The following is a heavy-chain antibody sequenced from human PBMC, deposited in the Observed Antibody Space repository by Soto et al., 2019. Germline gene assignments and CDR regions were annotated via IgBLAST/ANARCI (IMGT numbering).Heavy chain of an antibody. J-gene: IGHJ4*02. D-gene: IGHD2-8*01. CDR2: TSHSGNT. CDR1: DGSINSNTW. V-gene: IGHV4-4*02. CDR3: ARNGGRFFDY. Sequence: SETLSLTCVVSDGSINSNTWWSWVRQPPDKGLEWIGETSHSGNTKYKQSLKSRVTISVDRSKSQFSLRLASVTAADTAVYYCARNGGRFFDYWGPGTLVTVSS.